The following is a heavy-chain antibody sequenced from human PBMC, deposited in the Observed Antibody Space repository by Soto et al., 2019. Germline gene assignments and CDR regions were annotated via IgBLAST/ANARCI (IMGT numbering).Heavy chain of an antibody. J-gene: IGHJ4*02. CDR1: GSTFSTYA. CDR2: IIPVFVTP. CDR3: ARHWGFGTGYYFDF. D-gene: IGHD3-10*01. V-gene: IGHV1-69*01. Sequence: QVQLVQSGAEVKKPGSSVKVSCKASGSTFSTYAISWVRQAPGQGLEWMGGIIPVFVTPKYAQKFQGRVTITADESASTVYLELISLRSEDTAVYYCARHWGFGTGYYFDFWGQGTLVTVSS.